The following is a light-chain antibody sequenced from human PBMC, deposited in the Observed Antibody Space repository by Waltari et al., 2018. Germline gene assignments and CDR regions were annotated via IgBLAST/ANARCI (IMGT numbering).Light chain of an antibody. Sequence: QSALTQPASVSGSPGQSRTISCTGTSSDVGGYNYVSWYQQHPGKAPTLMIYDVSQRPSGVSNRFSGSKSGNTASLTISGLQAEDEADYYCCSYAGSSTYVVFGGGTKLTVL. V-gene: IGLV2-23*02. CDR2: DVS. CDR3: CSYAGSSTYVV. CDR1: SSDVGGYNY. J-gene: IGLJ2*01.